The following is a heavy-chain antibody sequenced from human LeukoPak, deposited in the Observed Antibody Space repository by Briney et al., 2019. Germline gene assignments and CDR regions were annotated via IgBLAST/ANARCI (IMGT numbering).Heavy chain of an antibody. J-gene: IGHJ4*02. D-gene: IGHD2-8*02. CDR1: GFTFSSYE. V-gene: IGHV3-48*03. CDR3: ASTPILFY. CDR2: ISSSGRTI. Sequence: GGSLRLSCAASGFTFSSYEMNWVRQAPGKGLEWVSYISSSGRTIYYADSVKGRFTISRDNAKNSLYLQMNSLRAEDTAVYYCASTPILFYWGQGTLVTVSS.